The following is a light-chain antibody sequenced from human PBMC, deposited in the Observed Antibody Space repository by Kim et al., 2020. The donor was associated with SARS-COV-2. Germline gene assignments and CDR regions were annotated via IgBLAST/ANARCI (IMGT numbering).Light chain of an antibody. Sequence: SYELTQPPSVSVSPGQTASITCSGDKLGDKYACWYQQKPGQSPVLVIYPDSKRPSGIPERFSGSNSGHTATLTISGTQAMDEADYYCQAWDSSPVV. CDR2: PDS. CDR3: QAWDSSPVV. J-gene: IGLJ2*01. V-gene: IGLV3-1*01. CDR1: KLGDKY.